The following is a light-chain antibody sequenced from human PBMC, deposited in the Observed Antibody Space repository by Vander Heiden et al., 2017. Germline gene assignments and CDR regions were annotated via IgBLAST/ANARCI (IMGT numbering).Light chain of an antibody. V-gene: IGKV1D-8*01. J-gene: IGKJ4*01. Sequence: VIWMTQSPSLLSASTGDRVTISCRMSQGISNSLAWYQQKPGKAPELLIYASSILQSVVPSRFSGSGSGTDFTLTISCLQSEDFATYYCQQYYSFRSFGGGTKVEIK. CDR3: QQYYSFRS. CDR1: QGISNS. CDR2: ASS.